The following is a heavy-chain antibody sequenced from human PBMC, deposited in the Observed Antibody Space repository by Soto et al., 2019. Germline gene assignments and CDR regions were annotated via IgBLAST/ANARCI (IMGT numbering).Heavy chain of an antibody. CDR1: GYTFTGYY. CDR2: INPNSGGT. CDR3: ARDFSGSGIAVAVTSGGYYYYGMDV. Sequence: GASVKVSCKASGYTFTGYYMHWVRQAPGQGLEWMGWINPNSGGTNYAQKFQGWVTMTRDTSISTAYMALSRLRSDDTAVYYCARDFSGSGIAVAVTSGGYYYYGMDVWGQGTTVTVSS. J-gene: IGHJ6*02. D-gene: IGHD6-19*01. V-gene: IGHV1-2*04.